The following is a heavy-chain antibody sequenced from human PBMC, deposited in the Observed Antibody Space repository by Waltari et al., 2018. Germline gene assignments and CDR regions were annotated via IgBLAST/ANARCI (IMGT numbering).Heavy chain of an antibody. CDR2: VYSSGSA. V-gene: IGHV4-61*02. CDR3: AREATRWLQFPSYYMDV. Sequence: QVQLQESGPGLVKPSQTLSLTCAVSGGSISSGSYYWSWVRQPAGKGLEWIGRVYSSGSANYNPSLESRFTISVDTSKNQFSLKLSSVTAADTAVYYCAREATRWLQFPSYYMDVWGKGTTVTVSS. CDR1: GGSISSGSYY. J-gene: IGHJ6*03. D-gene: IGHD5-12*01.